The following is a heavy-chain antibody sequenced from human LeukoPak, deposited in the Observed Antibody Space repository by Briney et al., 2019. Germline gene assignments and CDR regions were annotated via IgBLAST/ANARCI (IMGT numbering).Heavy chain of an antibody. D-gene: IGHD2-2*01. CDR2: ISPDGRDT. J-gene: IGHJ4*02. Sequence: GGSLRLSCAASGFTFSAYYMSWVRQAPGKGLEWVANISPDGRDTYYVDSVKGRFTISRDNAKNSLFLQMNSVRAEDTGTYYCVGAGSTNWDFGRGAPGTLVTVSS. CDR3: VGAGSTNWDFGR. V-gene: IGHV3-7*04. CDR1: GFTFSAYY.